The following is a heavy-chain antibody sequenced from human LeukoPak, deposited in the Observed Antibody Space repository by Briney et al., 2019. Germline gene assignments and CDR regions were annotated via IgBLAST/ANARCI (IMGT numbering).Heavy chain of an antibody. J-gene: IGHJ4*02. V-gene: IGHV3-21*01. Sequence: PGGSLRLSCAASGFALSSYSMNWVRQAPGKGLEWVSYISSSSSYRSYADSVKGRFTISRDNAKNSLYLQMNSLRAEDTAVYYCAREGPSYGSGSLGYWGQGTQVTVSP. CDR2: ISSSSSYR. D-gene: IGHD3-10*01. CDR1: GFALSSYS. CDR3: AREGPSYGSGSLGY.